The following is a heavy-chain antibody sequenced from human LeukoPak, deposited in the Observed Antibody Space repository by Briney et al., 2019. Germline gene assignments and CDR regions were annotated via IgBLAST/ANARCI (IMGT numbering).Heavy chain of an antibody. CDR1: GGSISSSY. CDR3: ARHLQSLMVRGGEFDP. V-gene: IGHV4-59*08. J-gene: IGHJ5*02. D-gene: IGHD3-10*01. CDR2: INYSGST. Sequence: SETLSLTCTVSGGSISSSYWSWIRQPPGKGLEWIGYINYSGSTYYNPSLKSRVTISVDTSKNQFSLKLSSVTAADTAVYYCARHLQSLMVRGGEFDPWGQGTLVTVSS.